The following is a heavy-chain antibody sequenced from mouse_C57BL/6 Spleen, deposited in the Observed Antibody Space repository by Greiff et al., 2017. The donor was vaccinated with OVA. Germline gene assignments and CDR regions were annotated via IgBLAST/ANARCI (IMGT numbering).Heavy chain of an antibody. Sequence: EVKLQESGGGLVKPGGSLKLSCAASGFTFSSYTMSWVRQTPEKRLEWVATISGGGGNTYYTASVKGRFTISRDNAKNTLYLQMSSLRSEDTALYDCARGKQLPRFDYWGQGTTLTVSS. CDR3: ARGKQLPRFDY. D-gene: IGHD3-1*01. CDR1: GFTFSSYT. V-gene: IGHV5-9*01. J-gene: IGHJ2*01. CDR2: ISGGGGNT.